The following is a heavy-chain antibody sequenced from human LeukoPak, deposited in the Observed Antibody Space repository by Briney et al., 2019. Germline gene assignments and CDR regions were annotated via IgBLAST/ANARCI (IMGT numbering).Heavy chain of an antibody. CDR3: ARDRAGPFDY. D-gene: IGHD1-14*01. CDR1: GFTFSSYG. V-gene: IGHV3-33*01. CDR2: IWYGGSNK. J-gene: IGHJ4*02. Sequence: GGSLRLSCAASGFTFSSYGMHWVRQAPGKGLEWVAVIWYGGSNKYYAGSVKGRFTISRDNSKNTLYLQMNSLRAEDTAVYYCARDRAGPFDYWGQGTLVTVSS.